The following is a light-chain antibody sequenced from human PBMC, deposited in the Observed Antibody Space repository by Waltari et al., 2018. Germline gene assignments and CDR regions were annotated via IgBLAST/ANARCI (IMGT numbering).Light chain of an antibody. CDR1: INNVGDQG. J-gene: IGLJ3*02. CDR3: SAWDSSLSAWV. CDR2: RNT. Sequence: QAGLTQSPSVSRALRQTATISCTGNINNVGDQGAAWLQQRQGHHPKLLSYRNTNRPSGISQRFSASRSGNTASLTVTGLQPEDEADYYCSAWDSSLSAWVFGAGTKLTVL. V-gene: IGLV10-54*04.